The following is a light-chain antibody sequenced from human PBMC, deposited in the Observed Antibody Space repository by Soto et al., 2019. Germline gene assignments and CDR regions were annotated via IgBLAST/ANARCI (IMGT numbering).Light chain of an antibody. V-gene: IGKV3-15*01. CDR2: GAS. J-gene: IGKJ1*01. Sequence: VVMTQSPSMLSVSPVHRSTIYFRASQSVSSNLAWYQQRPGQAPRLLIHGASTRATGVPARFSGSGSGTEFTLTISGLQSEDFAFYYCQQYNDWPRTFGQGTKVDI. CDR3: QQYNDWPRT. CDR1: QSVSSN.